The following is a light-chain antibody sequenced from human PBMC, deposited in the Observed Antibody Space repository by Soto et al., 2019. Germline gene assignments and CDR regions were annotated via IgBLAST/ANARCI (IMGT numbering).Light chain of an antibody. V-gene: IGKV2-28*01. CDR3: MHALHPWT. J-gene: IGKJ1*01. CDR1: QSLLHSNGYNY. Sequence: DIVMTQSPLSLPVTPGEPASISCRSSQSLLHSNGYNYLDWYLQKPGQSPQLLIYLGSNRASGVPARFSGRGSGTDFTLKISRVEAEDVGVYYCMHALHPWTFGQGNKVEIK. CDR2: LGS.